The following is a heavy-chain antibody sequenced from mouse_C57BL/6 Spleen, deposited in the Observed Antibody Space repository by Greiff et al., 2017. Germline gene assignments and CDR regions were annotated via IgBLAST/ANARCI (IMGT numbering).Heavy chain of an antibody. D-gene: IGHD2-1*01. CDR2: IDPSDSYT. CDR3: ARCSFYGNYFYWYFDV. V-gene: IGHV1-59*01. J-gene: IGHJ1*03. CDR1: GYTFTSYW. Sequence: VQLQQPGAELVRPGTSVKLSCKASGYTFTSYWMPWVKQRPGQGLEWIGVIDPSDSYTNYNQKFKGKATLTVDTSSSTAYMQLSSLTSEDSAVYYCARCSFYGNYFYWYFDVWGTGTTVTVSS.